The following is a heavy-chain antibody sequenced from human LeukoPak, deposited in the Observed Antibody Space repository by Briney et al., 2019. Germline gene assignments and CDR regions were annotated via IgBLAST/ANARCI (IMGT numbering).Heavy chain of an antibody. V-gene: IGHV3-74*01. CDR1: GFTFSSYW. D-gene: IGHD6-6*01. CDR2: INIDGSST. CDR3: AKDKGYSSSPTHLFDY. Sequence: PGGSLRLSCAASGFTFSSYWMHWVRQAPGKGLVWVSRINIDGSSTSYADSVKGRFTISRDNAKNTLYLQMNSLRAEDTAVYYCAKDKGYSSSPTHLFDYWGQGTLVTVSS. J-gene: IGHJ4*02.